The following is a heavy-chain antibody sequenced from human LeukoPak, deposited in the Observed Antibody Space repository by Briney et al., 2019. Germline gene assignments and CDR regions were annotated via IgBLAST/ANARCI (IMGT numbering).Heavy chain of an antibody. Sequence: GGSLRLSCAASGFSFSSFEFIWVRQAPGRGLEWISYISVSGGGRIIYSADSVKGRYTISRDNVDNTLYLQMNSLKAEDTAVYYCAREGRYYFDYWGQGILVTVSS. V-gene: IGHV3-48*03. CDR1: GFSFSSFE. CDR3: AREGRYYFDY. J-gene: IGHJ4*02. D-gene: IGHD3-10*01. CDR2: ISVSGGGRII.